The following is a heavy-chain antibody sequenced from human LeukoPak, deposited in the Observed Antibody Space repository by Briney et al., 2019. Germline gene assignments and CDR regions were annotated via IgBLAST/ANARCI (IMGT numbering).Heavy chain of an antibody. CDR2: ISYSGTM. Sequence: SETLSLTCTVSGGSVSSSSYYWGWIRQPPGKGLEWIGSISYSGTMYYNPSLKSRVTISVDTSKNQFSLKLSSVTAADTAVFHCARRREGGYGSGSYYFDYWGQGTLVTVSS. CDR1: GGSVSSSSYY. D-gene: IGHD3-10*01. V-gene: IGHV4-39*01. J-gene: IGHJ4*02. CDR3: ARRREGGYGSGSYYFDY.